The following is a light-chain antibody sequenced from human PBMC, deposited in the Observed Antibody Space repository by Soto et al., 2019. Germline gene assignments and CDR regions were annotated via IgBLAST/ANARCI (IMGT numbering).Light chain of an antibody. V-gene: IGKV1-5*03. J-gene: IGKJ5*01. CDR1: QSISSW. CDR3: QQYHSYPIT. CDR2: KAS. Sequence: DIQMTQSPSTLSASVGDRVTITCRASQSISSWLAWYQQKPGKAPKLLIYKASSLESGVPSRFSGSGSGTELTITISSLQPDDFETYYCQQYHSYPITFGQGTRLEIK.